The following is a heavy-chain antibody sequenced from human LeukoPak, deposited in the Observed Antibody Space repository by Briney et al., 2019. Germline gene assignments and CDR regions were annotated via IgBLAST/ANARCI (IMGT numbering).Heavy chain of an antibody. V-gene: IGHV3-7*02. J-gene: IGHJ4*02. CDR2: IRQDGSET. CDR3: ARGTTGVYSTSWYGY. Sequence: GGSLRLSCAASGFTFSTYWMNWVRQAPGKALEWLASIRQDGSETYYVDSVKGRFTISRDNTENSLYLQMNSLRGEDAAVYYCARGTTGVYSTSWYGYWGQGTLVTVSS. CDR1: GFTFSTYW. D-gene: IGHD6-13*01.